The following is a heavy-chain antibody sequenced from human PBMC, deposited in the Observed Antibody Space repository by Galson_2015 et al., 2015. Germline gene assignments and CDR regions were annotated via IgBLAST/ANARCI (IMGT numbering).Heavy chain of an antibody. CDR2: IYHSGST. V-gene: IGHV4-4*02. CDR3: ARATAARRPGFSY. Sequence: ETLSLTCAVSGGSISSSNWWSWVRQPPGKGLEWIGEIYHSGSTNYNPSLKSRVTISVDKSKNQFSLKLSSVTAADTAVYYCARATAARRPGFSYWGQGTLVTVSS. CDR1: GGSISSSNW. D-gene: IGHD6-6*01. J-gene: IGHJ4*02.